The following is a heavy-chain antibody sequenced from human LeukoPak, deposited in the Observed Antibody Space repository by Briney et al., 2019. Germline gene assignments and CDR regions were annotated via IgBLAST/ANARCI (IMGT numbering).Heavy chain of an antibody. V-gene: IGHV4-39*01. CDR3: VRHYMGSYYNRGLDC. CDR1: GVSITSSTSY. Sequence: PSETLSLTCTVSGVSITSSTSYWGWLRQPPEKGLEWIGSIYYSGTTYYNPSLKSRVAISIDTSKNQFSLRLSSVTAADTAVYYCVRHYMGSYYNRGLDCWGQGTLLTVSS. CDR2: IYYSGTT. D-gene: IGHD3-10*01. J-gene: IGHJ4*02.